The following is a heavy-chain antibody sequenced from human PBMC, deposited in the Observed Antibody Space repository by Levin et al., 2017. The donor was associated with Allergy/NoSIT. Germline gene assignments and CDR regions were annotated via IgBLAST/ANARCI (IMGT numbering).Heavy chain of an antibody. CDR3: ARGSGWTDY. Sequence: SCAASGFTFSRFWMSWVRQAPGKGLEWVANIKEDESQKYYVDSVKGRFTISRDNAKNSLYLQMNSLRAEDTAVYYCARGSGWTDYWGQGILVIVSS. J-gene: IGHJ4*02. CDR1: GFTFSRFW. V-gene: IGHV3-7*01. CDR2: IKEDESQK. D-gene: IGHD6-19*01.